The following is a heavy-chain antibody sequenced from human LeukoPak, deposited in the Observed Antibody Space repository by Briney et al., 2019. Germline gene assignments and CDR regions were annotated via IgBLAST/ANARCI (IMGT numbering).Heavy chain of an antibody. CDR3: AKDRRGSSANDAFDI. CDR1: GFTFSSYA. CDR2: ISGSGGST. D-gene: IGHD6-13*01. V-gene: IGHV3-23*01. J-gene: IGHJ3*02. Sequence: GRSLRLSCAASGFTFSSYAMSWVRQAPGKGLEWVSAISGSGGSTYYADSVKGRFTISRDNSKNTLYLQMNRLRAEDTAVYYCAKDRRGSSANDAFDIWGQGTMVTVSS.